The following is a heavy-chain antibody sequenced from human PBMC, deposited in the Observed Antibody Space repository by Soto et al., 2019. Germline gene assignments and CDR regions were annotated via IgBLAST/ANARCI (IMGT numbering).Heavy chain of an antibody. V-gene: IGHV4-39*01. CDR3: ARSEGGFWSGYYLYYYYYGMDV. CDR1: GGSISSSSYY. J-gene: IGHJ6*02. Sequence: PSETLSLTCTVSGGSISSSSYYWGWIRQPPGKGLEWIGSIYYSGSTYYNPSPKSRVTISVDTSKNQFSLKLSSVTAADTAVYYCARSEGGFWSGYYLYYYYYGMDVWGQGTTVTVS. CDR2: IYYSGST. D-gene: IGHD3-3*01.